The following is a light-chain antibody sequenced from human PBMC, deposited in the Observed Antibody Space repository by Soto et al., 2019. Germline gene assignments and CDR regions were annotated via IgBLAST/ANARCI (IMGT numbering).Light chain of an antibody. CDR2: GDN. Sequence: QSVLTHPPSVAGAPGQRVAISCTGSISNIGAEYDVHWYQQLPGTAPKRLIYGDNNRPSGVPDRFSGSKSGTSASLAITGLQPEDEADYYCQSYDSSLTTFVFGTGTKVTV. J-gene: IGLJ1*01. V-gene: IGLV1-40*01. CDR3: QSYDSSLTTFV. CDR1: ISNIGAEYD.